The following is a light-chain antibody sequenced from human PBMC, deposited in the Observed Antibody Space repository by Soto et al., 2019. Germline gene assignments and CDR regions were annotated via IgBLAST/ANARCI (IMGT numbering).Light chain of an antibody. CDR3: SSYTSSSTLEGVV. CDR2: DVS. J-gene: IGLJ2*01. Sequence: QSALTQPASVSRSPGQSITISCTGTSSDVGGYNYVSWYQQHPGKAPKLMIYDVSNRPSGVSNRFSGSKSGNTASLTISGLQAEDEADYYCSSYTSSSTLEGVVFGGGTKLTVL. CDR1: SSDVGGYNY. V-gene: IGLV2-14*01.